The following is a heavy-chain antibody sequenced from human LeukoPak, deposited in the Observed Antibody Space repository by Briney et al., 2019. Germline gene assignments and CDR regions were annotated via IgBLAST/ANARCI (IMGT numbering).Heavy chain of an antibody. Sequence: SETLSLTCAVYGGSFSGYYWSWISRPPGKGLEWIGEINHSGSTKYNPSLKSRVTISVDTSKNQFSLKLSSVIAADTAVYYCASRSIDYGGNYYFDSWGQGTLVTVSS. CDR3: ASRSIDYGGNYYFDS. CDR1: GGSFSGYY. CDR2: INHSGST. J-gene: IGHJ4*02. V-gene: IGHV4-34*01. D-gene: IGHD4-23*01.